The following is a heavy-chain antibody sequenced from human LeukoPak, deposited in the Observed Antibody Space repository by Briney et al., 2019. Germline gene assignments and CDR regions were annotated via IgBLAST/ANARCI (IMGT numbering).Heavy chain of an antibody. Sequence: PGGSLRLSCAASGFTFSGYWMSWVRQAPGKGLEWVANINEDGSEKYYVDSVKGRFTISRDNAKNSLYLQMNSLRAEDTAVYYCARAKELNDYWGQGTLVTVSS. CDR2: INEDGSEK. D-gene: IGHD2/OR15-2a*01. J-gene: IGHJ4*02. CDR1: GFTFSGYW. V-gene: IGHV3-7*01. CDR3: ARAKELNDY.